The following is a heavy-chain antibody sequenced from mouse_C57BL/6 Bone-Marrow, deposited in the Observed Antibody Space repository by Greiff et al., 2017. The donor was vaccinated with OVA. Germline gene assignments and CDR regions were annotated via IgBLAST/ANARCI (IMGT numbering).Heavy chain of an antibody. J-gene: IGHJ2*01. CDR3: ARHILGRYFDY. CDR1: GFTFSSYG. V-gene: IGHV5-6*02. Sequence: DVKLVESGGDLVKPGGSLKLSCAASGFTFSSYGMSWVRQTPDKRLEWVATISSGGSYTYYPDSVKGRFTISRDNAKNTLYLQMSSLKSEDTALYSSARHILGRYFDYWGTGTTLTVSS. CDR2: ISSGGSYT. D-gene: IGHD4-1*01.